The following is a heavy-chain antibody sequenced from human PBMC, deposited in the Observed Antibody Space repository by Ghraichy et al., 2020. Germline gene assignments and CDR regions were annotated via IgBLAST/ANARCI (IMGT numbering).Heavy chain of an antibody. V-gene: IGHV3-23*01. CDR3: AKVSAGTTTPRPFFDY. Sequence: GGSLRLSCAASGFTFSSYAMSWVRQAPGKGLEWVSAISGSGDSTYYADSVKGRFTISRDNSKNTLYLQMNSLRAEDTAVYYCAKVSAGTTTPRPFFDYWGQGTLVTVSS. CDR1: GFTFSSYA. J-gene: IGHJ4*02. D-gene: IGHD1-7*01. CDR2: ISGSGDST.